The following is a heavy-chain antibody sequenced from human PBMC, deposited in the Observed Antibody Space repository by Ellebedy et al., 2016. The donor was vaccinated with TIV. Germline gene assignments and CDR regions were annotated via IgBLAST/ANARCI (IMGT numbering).Heavy chain of an antibody. J-gene: IGHJ4*02. D-gene: IGHD3-3*01. Sequence: GESLKISXAASGFIVSATYMSWVRQAPGKGLEWVSIIYPDDRTFYAGFARGRFSISGDKSKNTLYLQMNSLRADDTAVYYCARDSGFGVDTPYWGQGTPVTVSS. V-gene: IGHV3-53*01. CDR2: IYPDDRT. CDR3: ARDSGFGVDTPY. CDR1: GFIVSATY.